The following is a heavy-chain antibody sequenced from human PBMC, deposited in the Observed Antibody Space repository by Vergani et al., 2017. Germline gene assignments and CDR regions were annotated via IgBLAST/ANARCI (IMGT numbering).Heavy chain of an antibody. J-gene: IGHJ4*02. V-gene: IGHV3-33*01. CDR3: ARDLGAGLQVMDY. D-gene: IGHD2-21*01. Sequence: QVQLVESGGGVVQPGRSLRLSCAASGFTFSSYGMHWVRQAPGKGLEWVAVIWYDGSNKYYADSGKGRFTISRDNSKNTLYLQMNSLRAEDTAVYYCARDLGAGLQVMDYWGQGTLVTVSS. CDR1: GFTFSSYG. CDR2: IWYDGSNK.